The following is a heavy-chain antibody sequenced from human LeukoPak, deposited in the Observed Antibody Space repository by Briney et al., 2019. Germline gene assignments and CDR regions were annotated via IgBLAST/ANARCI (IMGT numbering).Heavy chain of an antibody. CDR2: IYPGDSDT. CDR3: ARQKLSGSTITVVNGIPTHWAYYGMDV. V-gene: IGHV5-51*01. CDR1: GYSFTSYW. J-gene: IGHJ6*02. D-gene: IGHD1-26*01. Sequence: GESLKISCKGSGYSFTSYWIGWVRQMPGKGLEWMGIIYPGDSDTRYSPSFQGQATISADKSISTAYLQWSSLKASDTAMYYCARQKLSGSTITVVNGIPTHWAYYGMDVWGQGTTVTVSS.